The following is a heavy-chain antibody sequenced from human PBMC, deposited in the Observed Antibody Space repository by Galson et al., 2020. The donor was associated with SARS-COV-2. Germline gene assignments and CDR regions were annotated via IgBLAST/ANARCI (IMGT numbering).Heavy chain of an antibody. D-gene: IGHD6-13*01. CDR3: ASELGDAFDI. CDR2: ISYDGSNK. V-gene: IGHV3-30*04. CDR1: GFTFSSYA. J-gene: IGHJ3*02. Sequence: GGSLRLSCAASGFTFSSYAMHWVRQAPGKGLEWVAVISYDGSNKYYADSVKGRFTISRDNSKNTLYLQMNSLRAEDTAVYYCASELGDAFDIWGQGTMVTVSS.